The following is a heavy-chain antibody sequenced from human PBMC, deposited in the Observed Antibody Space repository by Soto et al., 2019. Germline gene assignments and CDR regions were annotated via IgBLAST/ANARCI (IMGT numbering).Heavy chain of an antibody. CDR2: ISSSSSYI. CDR3: ARVRYYYDSSGYGPIDY. D-gene: IGHD3-22*01. CDR1: GFTFSSYS. Sequence: GGSLRLSCTASGFTFSSYSMNWVRQAPGKGLEWVSSISSSSSYIYYADSVKGRFTISRDNAKNSLYLQMNSLRAEDTAVYYCARVRYYYDSSGYGPIDYWGQGTLVTVSS. V-gene: IGHV3-21*01. J-gene: IGHJ4*02.